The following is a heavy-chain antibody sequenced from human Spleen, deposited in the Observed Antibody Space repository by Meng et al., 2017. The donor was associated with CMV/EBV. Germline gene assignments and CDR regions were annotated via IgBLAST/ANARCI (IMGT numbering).Heavy chain of an antibody. CDR3: ARTTSVWYYFDY. J-gene: IGHJ4*02. CDR2: INHSGGT. D-gene: IGHD6-19*01. Sequence: SETLSLTCAVYGASFSSYYWTWIRQPPGKGLEWIGEINHSGGTNYTPSLKSRVTISVDTSRNQFSLKLNSVTAADMAVYYCARTTSVWYYFDYWGQGTLVTVSS. V-gene: IGHV4-34*01. CDR1: GASFSSYY.